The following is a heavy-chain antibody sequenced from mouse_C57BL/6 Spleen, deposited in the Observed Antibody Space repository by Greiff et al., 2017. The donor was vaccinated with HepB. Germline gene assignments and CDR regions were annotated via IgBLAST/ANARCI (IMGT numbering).Heavy chain of an antibody. J-gene: IGHJ4*01. V-gene: IGHV1-15*01. CDR2: IDPETGGT. D-gene: IGHD1-1*01. CDR3: TRGDRYYGSFYYAMDY. Sequence: SGAELVRPGASVTLSCKASGYTFTDYEMHWVKQTPVHGLEWIGAIDPETGGTAYNQKFKGKAILTADKSSSTAYMELRSLTSDDSAVYYCTRGDRYYGSFYYAMDYWGQGTSVTVSS. CDR1: GYTFTDYE.